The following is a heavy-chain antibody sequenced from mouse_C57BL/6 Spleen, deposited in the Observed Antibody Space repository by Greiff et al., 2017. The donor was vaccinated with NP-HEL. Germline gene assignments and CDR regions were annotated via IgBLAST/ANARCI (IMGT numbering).Heavy chain of an antibody. Sequence: EVHLVESGPGLVKPSQSLSLTCSVTGYSITSGYYWNWIRQFPGNKLEWMGYISYDGSNNYNPSLKNRISITRDTSKNQFFLKLNSVTTEDTATYYCARERDYDYDGYFDVWGTGTTVTVSS. V-gene: IGHV3-6*01. D-gene: IGHD2-4*01. CDR2: ISYDGSN. J-gene: IGHJ1*03. CDR1: GYSITSGYY. CDR3: ARERDYDYDGYFDV.